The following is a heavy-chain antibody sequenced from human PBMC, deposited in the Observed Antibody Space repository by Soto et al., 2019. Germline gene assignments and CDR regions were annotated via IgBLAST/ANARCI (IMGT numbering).Heavy chain of an antibody. J-gene: IGHJ4*02. CDR1: GGSFSGYY. D-gene: IGHD3-16*02. CDR3: ASPYYDYIWGSYRRGTNRY. V-gene: IGHV4-34*01. Sequence: QVQLQQWSAGLLKPSETLSLTCAVYGGSFSGYYWSWIRQPPGKGLEWIGEINHSGSTNYNPSLKSRVTISVDTSKNQFSLKLSSVTAADTAVYYCASPYYDYIWGSYRRGTNRYWGQGTLVTVSS. CDR2: INHSGST.